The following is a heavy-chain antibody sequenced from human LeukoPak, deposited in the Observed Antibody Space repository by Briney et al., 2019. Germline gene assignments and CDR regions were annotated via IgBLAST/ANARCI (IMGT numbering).Heavy chain of an antibody. CDR1: GFTFSNAW. CDR2: IKSKTDGGTT. J-gene: IGHJ4*02. D-gene: IGHD2-2*01. CDR3: TTGIVVVPAALVLFDY. V-gene: IGHV3-15*01. Sequence: GGSLRLSCAASGFTFSNAWMSWVRQAPGKGLEWVGRIKSKTDGGTTDYAAPVKGRFTISRDDSKNTLYLQMNSLKTEDTAVYYCTTGIVVVPAALVLFDYWGQGTLVTVSS.